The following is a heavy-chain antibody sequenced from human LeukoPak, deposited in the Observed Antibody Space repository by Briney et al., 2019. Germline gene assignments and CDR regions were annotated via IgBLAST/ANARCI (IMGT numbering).Heavy chain of an antibody. V-gene: IGHV5-51*01. CDR1: PYYFINFW. J-gene: IGHJ1*01. CDR2: IYPADSDT. D-gene: IGHD2/OR15-2a*01. CDR3: ARGINDEYFQS. Sequence: GESLQISCKDSPYYFINFWIGWVRQMPGKGLEWMGIIYPADSDTRYNPSFQGHVTISADRSASTAYLQLHSLKASDTAIYYCARGINDEYFQSWGQGTLVTVSS.